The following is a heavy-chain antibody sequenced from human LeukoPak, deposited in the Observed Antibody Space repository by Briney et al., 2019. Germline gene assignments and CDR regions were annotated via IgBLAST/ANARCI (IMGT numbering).Heavy chain of an antibody. CDR1: GYTFTGYY. Sequence: ASVKVSCKASGYTFTGYYMHWVRQAPGQGLEWMGWINPNSGGTNYAQKFQGRVTMTRDTSISTAYMELSRLRSDDTAVYYWARVIRRCVLPPDYWGQGTLVTVSS. V-gene: IGHV1-2*02. CDR3: ARVIRRCVLPPDY. CDR2: INPNSGGT. J-gene: IGHJ4*02. D-gene: IGHD3-10*01.